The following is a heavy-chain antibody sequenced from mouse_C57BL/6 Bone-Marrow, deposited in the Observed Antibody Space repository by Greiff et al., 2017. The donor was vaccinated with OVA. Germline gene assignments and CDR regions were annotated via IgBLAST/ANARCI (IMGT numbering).Heavy chain of an antibody. CDR2: SRNKANDYTT. J-gene: IGHJ4*01. D-gene: IGHD2-3*01. CDR1: GFTFSDFY. V-gene: IGHV7-1*01. Sequence: EVKLVESGGGLVQSGRSLRLSCAPSGFTFSDFYMEWVRQAPGKGLEWIAASRNKANDYTTEYSASVKGRFIVSRDTSQSILYLQMNALRAEDTAIYYCARDASDGYYLRGMDYWGQGTSVTVSS. CDR3: ARDASDGYYLRGMDY.